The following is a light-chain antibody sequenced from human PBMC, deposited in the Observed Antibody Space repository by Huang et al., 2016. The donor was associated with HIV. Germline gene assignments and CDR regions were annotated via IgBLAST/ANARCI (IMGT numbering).Light chain of an antibody. CDR1: QSISSY. Sequence: DIQMTQSPSSLSASVGDRVTITCLASQSISSYLNWYQQKPGKAPKHLIYSASSLQSGVPSRFSGSGSGTDFTLTISSLQPEDFATYYCQQSYSTLRYTFGQGTKLEIK. V-gene: IGKV1-39*01. J-gene: IGKJ2*01. CDR2: SAS. CDR3: QQSYSTLRYT.